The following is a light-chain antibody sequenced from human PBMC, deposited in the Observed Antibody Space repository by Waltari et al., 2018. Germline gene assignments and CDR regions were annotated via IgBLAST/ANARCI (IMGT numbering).Light chain of an antibody. CDR3: QKYVNLPAT. J-gene: IGKJ1*01. CDR2: DAS. V-gene: IGKV3-20*01. CDR1: QSISRF. Sequence: EIMLTPSPGTLSLSPGERATLSCRASQSISRFLAWYQQKPGQAPRLLIYDASTRATGIPDRFSGSGSGTDFSLTISRLEPEDTAVYYCQKYVNLPATFGQGTKVEIK.